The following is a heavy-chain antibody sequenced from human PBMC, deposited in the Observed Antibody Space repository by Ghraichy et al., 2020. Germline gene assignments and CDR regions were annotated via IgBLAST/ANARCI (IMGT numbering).Heavy chain of an antibody. CDR3: ARGVVVPAAMGGWFDP. Sequence: SETLSLTCTVSGGSISSGGYYWSWIRQHPGKGLEWIGYIYYSGSTYYNPSLKSRVTISVDTSKNQFSLKLSSVTAADTAVYYCARGVVVPAAMGGWFDPWGQGTLVTVSS. CDR1: GGSISSGGYY. CDR2: IYYSGST. V-gene: IGHV4-31*03. J-gene: IGHJ5*02. D-gene: IGHD2-2*01.